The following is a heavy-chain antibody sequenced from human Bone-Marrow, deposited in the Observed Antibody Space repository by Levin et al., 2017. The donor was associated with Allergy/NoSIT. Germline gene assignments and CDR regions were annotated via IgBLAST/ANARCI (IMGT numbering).Heavy chain of an antibody. V-gene: IGHV4-30-4*01. CDR3: ARGPGIAAYNWFDP. Sequence: SQTLSLTCTVSGGSISSGDYYWSWIRQPPGKGLEWIGYIYYSGSTYYNPSLKSRVTISVDTSKNQFSLKLSSVTAADTAVYYCARGPGIAAYNWFDPWGQGTLVTVSS. CDR1: GGSISSGDYY. CDR2: IYYSGST. J-gene: IGHJ5*02. D-gene: IGHD6-13*01.